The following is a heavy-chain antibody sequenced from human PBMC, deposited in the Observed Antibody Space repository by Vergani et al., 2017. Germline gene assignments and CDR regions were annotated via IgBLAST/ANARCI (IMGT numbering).Heavy chain of an antibody. CDR1: FDSIRNLY. D-gene: IGHD3-10*01. J-gene: IGHJ4*02. Sequence: QVQLQESGPGLVKSSETLSLTCSVSFDSIRNLYCNWIRQPPGKGLEWIGSIHYSENTNYNPSLKTLVTISVDTSKNQFSLTLTSVTAADTAVYYCARSRIYYGAGIPDYWGQGTLGTVSS. CDR3: ARSRIYYGAGIPDY. CDR2: IHYSENT. V-gene: IGHV4-59*11.